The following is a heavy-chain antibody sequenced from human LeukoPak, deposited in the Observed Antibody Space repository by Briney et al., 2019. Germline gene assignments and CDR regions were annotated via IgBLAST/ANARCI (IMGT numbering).Heavy chain of an antibody. CDR2: ISSSSSTI. CDR1: GFTFSSYS. CDR3: AKDIGGDSYSSSQLDY. Sequence: GGSLRLSCAASGFTFSSYSMNWVRQAPGKGLEWVSYISSSSSTIYYADSVKGRFTISRDNAKNSLYLQMNSLRAEDTALYYCAKDIGGDSYSSSQLDYWGQGTLVTVSS. D-gene: IGHD6-13*01. V-gene: IGHV3-48*04. J-gene: IGHJ4*02.